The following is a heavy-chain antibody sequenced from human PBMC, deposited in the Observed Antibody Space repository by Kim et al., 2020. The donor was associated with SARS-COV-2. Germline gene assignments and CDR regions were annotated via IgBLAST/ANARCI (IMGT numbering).Heavy chain of an antibody. J-gene: IGHJ4*02. D-gene: IGHD4-17*01. V-gene: IGHV3-9*01. Sequence: ADSVKRRFTIARDNTKNSLHLQMNSLRSADTALYYCAKDIPYRDYRSFDYWGQGTLVTVSS. CDR3: AKDIPYRDYRSFDY.